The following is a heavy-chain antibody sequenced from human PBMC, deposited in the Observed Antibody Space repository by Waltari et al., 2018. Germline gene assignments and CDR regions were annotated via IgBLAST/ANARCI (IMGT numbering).Heavy chain of an antibody. J-gene: IGHJ6*02. CDR2: IIPILGIA. D-gene: IGHD6-13*01. Sequence: QVQLVQSGAEVKKPGSSVKVSCKASGGTFSSYAISWVRQAPGQGLEWMGRIIPILGIANYAQKFQGRVTITADKSTSTAYMELGSLRSEDTAVYYCAREDGSSSSWYRSNYYGMDVWGQGTTVTVSS. V-gene: IGHV1-69*04. CDR1: GGTFSSYA. CDR3: AREDGSSSSWYRSNYYGMDV.